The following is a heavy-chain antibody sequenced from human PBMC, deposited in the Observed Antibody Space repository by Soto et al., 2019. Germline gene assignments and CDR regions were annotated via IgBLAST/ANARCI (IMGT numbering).Heavy chain of an antibody. J-gene: IGHJ6*02. Sequence: QVQLVQSGAEVKKPGSSVKVSRKASGGTFGSYAISWVRQAPGQGLEWVGGIIPIPGTANYAQKFQGRGTLAAEESTSTAYMELSSLRSEDTAVYYYAMSQGSSTSFEIYYYYYGMDVWGQGTTLSVSS. CDR2: IIPIPGTA. CDR1: GGTFGSYA. CDR3: AMSQGSSTSFEIYYYYYGMDV. V-gene: IGHV1-69*01. D-gene: IGHD2-2*01.